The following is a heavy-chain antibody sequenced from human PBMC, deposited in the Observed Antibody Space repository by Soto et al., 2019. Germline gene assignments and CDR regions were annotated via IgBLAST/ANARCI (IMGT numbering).Heavy chain of an antibody. CDR1: GGSLSSYY. J-gene: IGHJ4*02. Sequence: SETLSLTCVVSGGSLSSYYWSWIRQPPGKGLKWIGYIYYSGSTNYNPSLKSRVTISVDTSKNQFSLKLSSVTAADTAVYYCARTWGSTNGYWGRGTLVTGSS. D-gene: IGHD3-16*01. CDR3: ARTWGSTNGY. V-gene: IGHV4-59*01. CDR2: IYYSGST.